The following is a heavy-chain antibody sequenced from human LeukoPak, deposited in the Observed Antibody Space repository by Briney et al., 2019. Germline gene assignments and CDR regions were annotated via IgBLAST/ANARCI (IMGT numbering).Heavy chain of an antibody. J-gene: IGHJ4*02. CDR3: ARDPITGTPTG. Sequence: GGSLRLSCAASGFTFSSNYMSWVRQAPGKGLEWVSVIYSGGTTYYADSVKGRFTISRDNAKNSLYLQMNSLRGEDTAVYYCARDPITGTPTGWGQGTLVTVSS. CDR1: GFTFSSNY. CDR2: IYSGGTT. V-gene: IGHV3-53*01. D-gene: IGHD1-20*01.